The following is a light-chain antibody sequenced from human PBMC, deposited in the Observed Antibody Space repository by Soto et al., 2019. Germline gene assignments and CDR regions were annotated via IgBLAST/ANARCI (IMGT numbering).Light chain of an antibody. CDR2: DAS. Sequence: QMTQSPSTLSASIVYRFTTTCRASQSVDSRLAWYQQKPGKAPKLLVYDASTLETGVPSRFSGSGSGAEFTLTITGLQPEDIATYSCQHYDSFWSFGQGNTGAIK. J-gene: IGKJ1*01. V-gene: IGKV1-5*01. CDR3: QHYDSFWS. CDR1: QSVDSR.